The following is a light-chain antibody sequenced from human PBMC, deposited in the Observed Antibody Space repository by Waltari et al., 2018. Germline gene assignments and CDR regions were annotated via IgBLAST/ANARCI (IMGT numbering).Light chain of an antibody. V-gene: IGKV1D-8*01. Sequence: VIWMTKSPSLLSASTGDRVTISCRMSQDISRYFAWYQQKPAKAPEFLVYAVSTLQSGVPSSFSGSGAGTAFTRNISCLQSEDFATYYCQQYYSFPPTFGQGTKVEIK. CDR2: AVS. CDR1: QDISRY. J-gene: IGKJ1*01. CDR3: QQYYSFPPT.